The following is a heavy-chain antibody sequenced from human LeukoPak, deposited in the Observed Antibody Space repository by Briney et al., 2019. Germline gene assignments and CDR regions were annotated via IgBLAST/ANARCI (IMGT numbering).Heavy chain of an antibody. Sequence: ASVKVSCKASGGTFSSYAISWVRQAPGQGLEWMGGIIPIFGTANHAQKFQGRVTITADESTSTACMELSSLRSEDTAVYYCASGPAKKYDFWSGYWAVDYWGQGTLVTVSS. J-gene: IGHJ4*02. V-gene: IGHV1-69*01. D-gene: IGHD3-3*01. CDR2: IIPIFGTA. CDR3: ASGPAKKYDFWSGYWAVDY. CDR1: GGTFSSYA.